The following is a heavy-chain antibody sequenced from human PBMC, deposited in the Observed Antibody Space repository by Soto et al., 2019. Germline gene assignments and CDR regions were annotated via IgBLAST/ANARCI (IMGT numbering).Heavy chain of an antibody. J-gene: IGHJ5*02. CDR1: GYTFTSYD. Sequence: GASVKVSCKASGYTFTSYDINWVRQATGQGLEWMGWMNPNSGNTGYAQKFQGRVTMTRNTPISTAYMELSSLRSEDTAVYYCARVATMVRGVIIPYWFDPWGQGTLVTVSS. V-gene: IGHV1-8*01. CDR2: MNPNSGNT. D-gene: IGHD3-10*01. CDR3: ARVATMVRGVIIPYWFDP.